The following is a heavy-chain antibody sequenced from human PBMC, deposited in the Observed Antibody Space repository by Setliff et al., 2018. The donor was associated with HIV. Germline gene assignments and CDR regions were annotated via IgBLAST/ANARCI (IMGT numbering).Heavy chain of an antibody. D-gene: IGHD6-13*01. CDR2: IYTSGTSTSGST. Sequence: PSETLSLTCTVSGDSISSDTFYWSWVRQPAGRGLEWIGRIYTSGTSTSGSTKYNPSLVSRVTISLDTPKNQFSLRLNSVTAADTAVYYCARGRPLSSTWYGAFDYWGQGSLVTVSS. V-gene: IGHV4-61*02. CDR1: GDSISSDTFY. J-gene: IGHJ4*02. CDR3: ARGRPLSSTWYGAFDY.